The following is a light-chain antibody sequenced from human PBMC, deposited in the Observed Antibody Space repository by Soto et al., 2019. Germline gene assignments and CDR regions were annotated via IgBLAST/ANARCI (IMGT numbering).Light chain of an antibody. J-gene: IGLJ3*02. CDR3: AAWDDSLNGVV. CDR1: SSNIGSTT. CDR2: NNN. Sequence: QSVLTQPPSASGTPGQRVTIACSGSSSNIGSTTVKWYQQLPGTAPKLLIYNNNQRPSGVPDRFSGSKSGTSASLAISGLQSEDEADYYCAAWDDSLNGVVFGGGTQL. V-gene: IGLV1-44*01.